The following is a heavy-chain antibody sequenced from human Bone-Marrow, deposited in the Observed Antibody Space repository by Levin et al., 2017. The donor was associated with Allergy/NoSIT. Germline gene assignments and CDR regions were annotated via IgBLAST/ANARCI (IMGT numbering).Heavy chain of an antibody. CDR2: LYYSGST. Sequence: SSETLSLTCTVSGGSISSYYWTWIRQPPGKGLEWIGYLYYSGSTNYNPSLKSRVTISVDTAENQFSLRLSSVTAADTAVYYCAIHPGTTMIDGDHHRDYYYGIDVWGQGTTVTVSS. D-gene: IGHD1-1*01. CDR3: AIHPGTTMIDGDHHRDYYYGIDV. CDR1: GGSISSYY. J-gene: IGHJ6*02. V-gene: IGHV4-59*08.